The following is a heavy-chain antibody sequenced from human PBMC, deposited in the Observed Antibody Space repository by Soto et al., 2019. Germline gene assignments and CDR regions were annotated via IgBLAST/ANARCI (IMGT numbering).Heavy chain of an antibody. V-gene: IGHV1-69*12. D-gene: IGHD1-26*01. CDR1: GGTFSSYA. Sequence: QVQLVQSGAEVKKPGSSVKVSCKASGGTFSSYAISWVRQAPGQGLEWMGGIIPIFVTANYAQKFQGTVTITADEFTSTAYMDLSSLRSEDTAGYYCARVVGGRCLQFHDAFGIWGQGTMVTVSS. J-gene: IGHJ3*02. CDR3: ARVVGGRCLQFHDAFGI. CDR2: IIPIFVTA.